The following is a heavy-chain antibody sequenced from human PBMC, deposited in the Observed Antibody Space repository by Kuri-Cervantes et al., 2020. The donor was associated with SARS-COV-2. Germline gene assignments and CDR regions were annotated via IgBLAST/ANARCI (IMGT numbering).Heavy chain of an antibody. CDR1: GFTFSGHW. J-gene: IGHJ4*02. CDR3: ARRWGKNTYGQLGQIDY. CDR2: INPDGSYT. D-gene: IGHD5-18*01. V-gene: IGHV3-74*01. Sequence: GGSLRLPCAASGFTFSGHWIHWVRQAPGKGLVWVSRINPDGSYTNNADSVKGRFTLSRDNAKNTLYLQMNSLRAEDTAVYYCARRWGKNTYGQLGQIDYWGQGTRVTVSS.